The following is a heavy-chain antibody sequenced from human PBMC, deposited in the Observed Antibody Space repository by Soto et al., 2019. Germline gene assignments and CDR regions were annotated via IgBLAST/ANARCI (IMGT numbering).Heavy chain of an antibody. Sequence: GGSLRLSCTVSGFTFSDHFMARVRQAPGKGLEWVSDISTTRNYTKYADSVKGRFSMSRDNARNSVYLQMNRLRADDTAVYYCARVSRDYYPYYFDYWGQGALVTVSS. D-gene: IGHD3-3*01. J-gene: IGHJ4*02. CDR1: GFTFSDHF. V-gene: IGHV3-11*06. CDR3: ARVSRDYYPYYFDY. CDR2: ISTTRNYT.